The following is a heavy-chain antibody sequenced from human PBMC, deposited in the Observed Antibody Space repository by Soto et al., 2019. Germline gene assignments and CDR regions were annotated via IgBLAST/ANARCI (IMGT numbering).Heavy chain of an antibody. V-gene: IGHV3-21*01. CDR2: ISSSSSYI. D-gene: IGHD2-2*01. CDR1: GFTFSSYS. CDR3: ARDWWEYQLPTRSFGMDV. Sequence: GGSLRLSCAASGFTFSSYSMNWVRQAPGKGLEWVSSISSSSSYIYYADSVKGRFTISGDNSKNTLYLQMNSLRAEDTAVYYCARDWWEYQLPTRSFGMDVWGQGTTVTVSS. J-gene: IGHJ6*02.